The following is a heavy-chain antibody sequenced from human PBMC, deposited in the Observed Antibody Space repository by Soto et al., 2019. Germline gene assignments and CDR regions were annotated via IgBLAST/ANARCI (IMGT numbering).Heavy chain of an antibody. CDR1: GFSLDDYS. CDR2: ISWNSDKR. D-gene: IGHD1-1*01. Sequence: EVQLVESGGDLVQPGASLRLSCAGFGFSLDDYSMHWVRQAPGKGLEWVSGISWNSDKRGFAASVRGRFTVSKDSAKNSLYLQMNSLRIEDTALYYCAKGVRRTCNEMGVWGQGTAVIVSS. J-gene: IGHJ6*02. CDR3: AKGVRRTCNEMGV. V-gene: IGHV3-9*01.